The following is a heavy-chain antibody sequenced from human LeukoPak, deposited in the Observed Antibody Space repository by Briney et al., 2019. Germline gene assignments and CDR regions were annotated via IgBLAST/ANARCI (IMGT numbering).Heavy chain of an antibody. CDR1: GFTFSSYA. CDR2: ISSSSSYI. Sequence: GGSLRLSCAASGFTFSSYAMNWVRQAPGKGLEWVSSISSSSSYIYYADSVKGRFTTSRYNAKNSLYLQMNSLRADDTAVYYCARAYSGRYGLGYYYMDVWGKGTTVTISS. D-gene: IGHD1-26*01. J-gene: IGHJ6*03. V-gene: IGHV3-21*01. CDR3: ARAYSGRYGLGYYYMDV.